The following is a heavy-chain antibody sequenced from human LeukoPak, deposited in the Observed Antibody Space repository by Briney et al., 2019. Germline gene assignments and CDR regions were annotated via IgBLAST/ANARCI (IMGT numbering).Heavy chain of an antibody. J-gene: IGHJ4*02. CDR2: IDRDDNK. D-gene: IGHD6-19*01. CDR1: GFSLRTNGMC. CDR3: ARVMRDTSDWYLFDH. Sequence: SGPTLVNPTQTLTLTCTSSGFSLRTNGMCVSWIRQPPGKALEWLALIDRDDNKYYGTSVKTRFIISKDTSKNQVVLTMTNMDPADTATYFCARVMRDTSDWYLFDHWGQGTLVTVSS. V-gene: IGHV2-70*01.